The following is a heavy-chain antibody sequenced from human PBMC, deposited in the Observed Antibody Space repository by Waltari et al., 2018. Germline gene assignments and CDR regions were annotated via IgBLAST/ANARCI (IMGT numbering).Heavy chain of an antibody. CDR3: ARVLVGATKGWFDP. CDR1: GYTFTGYY. J-gene: IGHJ5*02. V-gene: IGHV1-2*06. CDR2: INPNSGGT. D-gene: IGHD1-26*01. Sequence: QVQLVQSGAEVKKPGASVKVSCKASGYTFTGYYMHWVRQAPGQGLEWMGRINPNSGGTNYAQKFQGRVTMTGDTSISTAYMEPSRLRSDDTAVYYCARVLVGATKGWFDPWGQGTLVTVSS.